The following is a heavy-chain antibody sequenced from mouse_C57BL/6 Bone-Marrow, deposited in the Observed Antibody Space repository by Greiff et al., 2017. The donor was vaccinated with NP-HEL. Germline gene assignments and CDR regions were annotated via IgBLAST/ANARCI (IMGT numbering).Heavy chain of an antibody. CDR1: GYAFTSYC. CDR3: AKEWNYLYY. Sequence: QVQLQQSGAELVKPGASVKISCKASGYAFTSYCMNWVKQRPGKGLEWIGQIYPYDGDTNYNGKFKGKATLTADKSSSTAYMQLSSLTSEDSAGYCCAKEWNYLYYGGQGTRPTVSA. V-gene: IGHV1-80*01. J-gene: IGHJ2*03. CDR2: IYPYDGDT.